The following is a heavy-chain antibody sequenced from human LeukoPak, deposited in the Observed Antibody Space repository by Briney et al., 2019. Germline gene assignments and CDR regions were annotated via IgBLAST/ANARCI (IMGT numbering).Heavy chain of an antibody. CDR2: INHSGST. CDR1: GGSFSGYY. Sequence: SETLSLTCAVYGGSFSGYYWSWIRQPPGKGLEWIGEINHSGSTNYHPSLKSRVTISVDTSKNQSSLKRSSVTAADTAVYYCARFDGPGTHITHGGQGTLVTVSS. CDR3: ARFDGPGTHITH. J-gene: IGHJ4*02. V-gene: IGHV4-34*01. D-gene: IGHD3-10*01.